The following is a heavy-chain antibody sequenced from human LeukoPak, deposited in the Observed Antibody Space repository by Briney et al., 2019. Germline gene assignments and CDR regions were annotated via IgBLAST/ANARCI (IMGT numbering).Heavy chain of an antibody. CDR2: ISGSSSYM. Sequence: GGSLRLSCAASGFTFSSYIMNWVRQAPGKGLEWVSSISGSSSYMYYADSVRGRFTISRDNAKNSLYLQMNSLRAEDTAVYYCARRKQQLIYFDSWGQGTLVTVSS. D-gene: IGHD6-13*01. CDR1: GFTFSSYI. V-gene: IGHV3-21*01. CDR3: ARRKQQLIYFDS. J-gene: IGHJ4*02.